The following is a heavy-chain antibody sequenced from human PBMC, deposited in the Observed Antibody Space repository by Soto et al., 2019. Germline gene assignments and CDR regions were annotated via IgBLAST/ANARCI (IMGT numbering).Heavy chain of an antibody. CDR1: GGSFSGYY. J-gene: IGHJ6*02. Sequence: QVQLQQWGAGLLKPSETLSLTCAVYGGSFSGYYWSWIRQPPGKGLEWIGEINHSGSTNYNPSLKRRVTISVHTSKNQFSLQLSSVTAADTAVYYCARGGIAVAGHSYYYYGMDVWGQGTTVTVSS. V-gene: IGHV4-34*01. CDR2: INHSGST. CDR3: ARGGIAVAGHSYYYYGMDV. D-gene: IGHD6-19*01.